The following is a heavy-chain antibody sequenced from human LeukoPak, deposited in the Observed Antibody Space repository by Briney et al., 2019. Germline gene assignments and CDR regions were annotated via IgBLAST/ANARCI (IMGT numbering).Heavy chain of an antibody. CDR1: EFTFSSYA. Sequence: GRSLRPSCAASEFTFSSYAIHWVRQAPGKGLEWVAFISYDGSNKFYADSVKGRFTISRDNSKNTLYLQMNGLRAEDTAVYYCARDLGPTYCILDYWGQGTLVTVSS. V-gene: IGHV3-30-3*01. J-gene: IGHJ4*02. CDR3: ARDLGPTYCILDY. D-gene: IGHD3-16*01. CDR2: ISYDGSNK.